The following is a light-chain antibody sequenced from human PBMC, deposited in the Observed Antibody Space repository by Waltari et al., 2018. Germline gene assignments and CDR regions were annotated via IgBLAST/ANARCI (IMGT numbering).Light chain of an antibody. J-gene: IGKJ2*01. CDR2: KAS. CDR1: QSISNW. V-gene: IGKV1-5*03. CDR3: QQYNTYSS. Sequence: DIRLTQSPSSLSASVGDRVTLPCRASQSISNWLAWYQQKPGKAPILLIYKASILKSGVPSRFSGGGSGTQFTLTISSLQPDDFATYYCQQYNTYSSFGQGTKLEIK.